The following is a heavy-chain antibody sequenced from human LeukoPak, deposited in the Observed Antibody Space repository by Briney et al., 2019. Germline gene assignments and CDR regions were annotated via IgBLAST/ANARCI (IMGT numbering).Heavy chain of an antibody. V-gene: IGHV1-69*05. CDR2: IIPIFGTA. CDR1: GGTFSSYA. Sequence: GASVKVSCKASGGTFSSYAISWVRQAPGQGLEWMGGIIPIFGTANYAQKFQGRVTITTDESTSTAYMDMISLRSEDTAVYYCARDKGYCSGGSCYWFDYWGQGTLVSVSS. CDR3: ARDKGYCSGGSCYWFDY. D-gene: IGHD2-15*01. J-gene: IGHJ4*02.